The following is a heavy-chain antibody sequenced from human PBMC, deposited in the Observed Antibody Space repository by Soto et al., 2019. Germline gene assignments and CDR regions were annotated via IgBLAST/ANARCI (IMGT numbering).Heavy chain of an antibody. CDR1: GFTFDDYT. V-gene: IGHV3-43*01. CDR2: ISWDGGST. Sequence: GGSLRLSCAASGFTFDDYTMHWVRQAPGKGLEWVSLISWDGGSTYYADSVKGRFTISRDNSKNSLYLQMNSLRNEDTGLYYCSKEAAAGIDYWGQGTLVTISS. J-gene: IGHJ4*02. D-gene: IGHD6-13*01. CDR3: SKEAAAGIDY.